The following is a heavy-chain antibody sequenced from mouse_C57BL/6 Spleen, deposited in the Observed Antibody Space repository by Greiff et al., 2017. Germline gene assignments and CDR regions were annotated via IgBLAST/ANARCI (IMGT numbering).Heavy chain of an antibody. J-gene: IGHJ1*03. V-gene: IGHV1-69*01. Sequence: QVQLQQPGAELVMPGASVKLSCKDSGYTFTSYWMHWVKQRPGQGLEWIGEIDPSDSYTNYNQKFKGKSTLTVDKSSSTAYMQLSSLTSEDSAVYYCARDFDVWGTGTTVTVSS. CDR3: ARDFDV. CDR1: GYTFTSYW. CDR2: IDPSDSYT.